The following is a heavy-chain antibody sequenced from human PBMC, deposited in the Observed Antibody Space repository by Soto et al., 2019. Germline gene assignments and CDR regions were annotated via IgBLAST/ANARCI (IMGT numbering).Heavy chain of an antibody. CDR3: ARQVPAAIRLGWFDP. CDR1: GGSLSGYY. CDR2: INPGGST. V-gene: IGHV4-34*01. J-gene: IGHJ5*02. D-gene: IGHD2-2*02. Sequence: PSETLSLTCAVYGGSLSGYYWTWIRQPPGKGLEWIGEINPGGSTYYRPSLKSRVTISVDTSKNQFSLKLSSVTAADTAVYYCARQVPAAIRLGWFDPWGQGTLVTVSS.